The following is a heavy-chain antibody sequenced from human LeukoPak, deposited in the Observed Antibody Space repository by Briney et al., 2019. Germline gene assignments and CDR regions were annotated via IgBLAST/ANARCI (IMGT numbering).Heavy chain of an antibody. CDR3: ASWVDYYGSGSYYH. Sequence: ASVKVSCKASGYTFTGYYMHGVRQAPGQGLEWMGWINPNSGGTNYAQKFQGRVTMTRDTSISTAYMELSRLRSDDTAVYYCASWVDYYGSGSYYHWGQGTLVTVSS. D-gene: IGHD3-10*01. CDR2: INPNSGGT. CDR1: GYTFTGYY. V-gene: IGHV1-2*02. J-gene: IGHJ4*02.